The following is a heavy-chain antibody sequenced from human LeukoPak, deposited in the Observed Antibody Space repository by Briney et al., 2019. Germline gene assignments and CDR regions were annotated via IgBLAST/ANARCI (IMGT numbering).Heavy chain of an antibody. V-gene: IGHV5-51*01. CDR3: ARGILGGENAFDI. Sequence: RLVESLQISCKGSGYSFTSYWIGWVRQMPGKGLEWMGIIYPGDSDTRYSPSFQGQVTLSADQSISTAYLQWSSLKASDTGMYYCARGILGGENAFDIWGQGTMVTVSS. CDR2: IYPGDSDT. J-gene: IGHJ3*02. CDR1: GYSFTSYW. D-gene: IGHD3-16*01.